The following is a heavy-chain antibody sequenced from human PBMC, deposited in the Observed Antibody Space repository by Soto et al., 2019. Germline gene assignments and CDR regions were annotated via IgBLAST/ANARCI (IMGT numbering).Heavy chain of an antibody. CDR1: GYTFTSYA. V-gene: IGHV1-3*01. J-gene: IGHJ4*02. CDR2: INAGNGNT. Sequence: ASVKVSCKASGYTFTSYAMHWVRQAPGQRLEWMGWINAGNGNTKYSQKFQGRVTITSDTSASTAYMELSSLRSDDTAVYYCARGIPDLEAVEYWGQGTLVTVSS. CDR3: ARGIPDLEAVEY.